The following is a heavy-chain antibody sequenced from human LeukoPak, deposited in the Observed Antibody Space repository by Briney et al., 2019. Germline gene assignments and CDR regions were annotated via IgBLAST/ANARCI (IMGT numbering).Heavy chain of an antibody. D-gene: IGHD5-18*01. CDR2: LNSDGSST. J-gene: IGHJ4*02. CDR3: SSQGAYSYADYFFDY. V-gene: IGHV3-74*01. CDR1: GFTFSNYW. Sequence: HPGGSLRLSCAASGFTFSNYWMHWVRHAPGKGLVWVSRLNSDGSSTNYADSVKGRFTISRDNAKNTLYLQMNSLRDEDTAVFYCSSQGAYSYADYFFDYWGQGTLVTVSS.